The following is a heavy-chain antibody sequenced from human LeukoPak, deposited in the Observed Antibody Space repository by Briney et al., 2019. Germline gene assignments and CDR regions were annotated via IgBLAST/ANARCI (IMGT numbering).Heavy chain of an antibody. CDR2: IYYSGRT. CDR1: GGSISSYY. J-gene: IGHJ4*02. Sequence: SETLSLTCTVTGGSISSYYWSWIRQPPGKGLEWIGYIYYSGRTNYNPSLKSRVTISVDTSKNQFSLKLSSVTAADTAVYYCARNHLGDFDYWGQGTLVTVSS. CDR3: ARNHLGDFDY. V-gene: IGHV4-59*01.